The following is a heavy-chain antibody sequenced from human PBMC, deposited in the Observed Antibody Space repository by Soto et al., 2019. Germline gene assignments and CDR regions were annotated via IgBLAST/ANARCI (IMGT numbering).Heavy chain of an antibody. CDR1: GGSISTSNW. CDR2: VYRTGST. CDR3: ARARATIAAAAIFDC. Sequence: QVQLQESGPGLVKPSGTLSLTCAVSGGSISTSNWWSWVRQPPGKGLEWIGEVYRTGSTNYNPSLEMRLPISVDKSNNQSSLKLPSVTAADTAVYYCARARATIAAAAIFDCWGQGTLVTVSS. D-gene: IGHD6-13*01. J-gene: IGHJ4*02. V-gene: IGHV4-4*02.